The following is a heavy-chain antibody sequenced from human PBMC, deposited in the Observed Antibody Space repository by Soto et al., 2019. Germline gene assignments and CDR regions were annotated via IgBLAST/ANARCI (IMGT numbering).Heavy chain of an antibody. CDR2: INHSGST. J-gene: IGHJ6*02. D-gene: IGHD3-22*01. V-gene: IGHV4-34*01. Sequence: SETLSLTCAVYGGSFSGYCWSWIRQPPGKGLEWIGEINHSGSTNYNPSLKSRVTISVDTSKNQFSLKLSSVTAADTAVYYCARALYYYDSSGPYGMDVWGQGTTVTVSS. CDR1: GGSFSGYC. CDR3: ARALYYYDSSGPYGMDV.